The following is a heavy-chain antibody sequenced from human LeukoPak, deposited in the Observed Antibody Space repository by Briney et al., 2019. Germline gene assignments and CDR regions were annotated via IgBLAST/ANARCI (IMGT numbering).Heavy chain of an antibody. D-gene: IGHD3-3*01. CDR3: ARGWSGYDFRDYFDY. CDR2: INHSGST. V-gene: IGHV4-34*01. Sequence: SETLSLTCAVYGGSFSGYYWSWLRQPPGKGLEGIGEINHSGSTNYNPSLTSRVTISVDTSNNQFSLKLSSVTAADTAVYYCARGWSGYDFRDYFDYWGQGTLVTVSS. CDR1: GGSFSGYY. J-gene: IGHJ4*02.